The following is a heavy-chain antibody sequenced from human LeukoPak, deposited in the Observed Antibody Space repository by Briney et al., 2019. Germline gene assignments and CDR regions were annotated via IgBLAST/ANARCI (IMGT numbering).Heavy chain of an antibody. CDR2: IYHSGST. CDR1: GYSISSGYY. Sequence: SETLSLTCTVSGYSISSGYYWGWIRQPPGKGLEWTGSIYHSGSTYYNPSLKSRVTISVDTSKNQFSLKLSSVTAADTAVYYCARALGGIAAATAYYDSSGYYYVDAFDIWGQGTMVTVSS. D-gene: IGHD3-22*01. J-gene: IGHJ3*02. CDR3: ARALGGIAAATAYYDSSGYYYVDAFDI. V-gene: IGHV4-38-2*02.